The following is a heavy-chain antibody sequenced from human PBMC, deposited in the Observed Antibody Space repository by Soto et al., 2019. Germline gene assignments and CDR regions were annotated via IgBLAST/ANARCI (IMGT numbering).Heavy chain of an antibody. CDR3: ARVVRLMLYSDY. CDR2: IGPSSSYT. CDR1: GFTFSDYY. V-gene: IGHV3-11*06. J-gene: IGHJ4*02. Sequence: GGSLRLSCAASGFTFSDYYMSWIRQAPGKGLEWVSYIGPSSSYTNYADSVKGRFTISRDNTKNSLYLQMNSLRAEDTAVYYCARVVRLMLYSDYWGQGTLVTVSS. D-gene: IGHD2-8*01.